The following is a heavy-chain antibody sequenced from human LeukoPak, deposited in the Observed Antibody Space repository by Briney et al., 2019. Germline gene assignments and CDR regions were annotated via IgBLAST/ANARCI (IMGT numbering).Heavy chain of an antibody. J-gene: IGHJ6*03. Sequence: GASVKVSCKAFGYTFTSNYMHWVRQAPGQGPEWMGVISPTGGSTTYAQKFQGRVTLTRDMSTSTDYLELSSLRSDDTAVYYCARGQLWLSYYYMDVWGKGTTVTISS. CDR2: ISPTGGST. CDR1: GYTFTSNY. V-gene: IGHV1-46*01. D-gene: IGHD5-18*01. CDR3: ARGQLWLSYYYMDV.